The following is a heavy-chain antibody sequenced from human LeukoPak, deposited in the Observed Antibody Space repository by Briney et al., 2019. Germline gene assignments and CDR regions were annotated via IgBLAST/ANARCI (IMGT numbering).Heavy chain of an antibody. CDR1: GGSISSSSYY. D-gene: IGHD3-22*01. CDR3: ARDSSGYYSFDY. J-gene: IGHJ4*02. V-gene: IGHV4-39*07. Sequence: SGTLSLTCTVSGGSISSSSYYWGWIRQPPGKGLEWIGSIYYSGSTYYNPSLKSRVTISVDTSKNQFSLKLSSVTAADTAVYYRARDSSGYYSFDYWGQGTLVTVSS. CDR2: IYYSGST.